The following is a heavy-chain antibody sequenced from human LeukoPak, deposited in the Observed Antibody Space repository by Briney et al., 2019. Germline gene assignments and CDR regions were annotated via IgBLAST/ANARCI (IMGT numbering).Heavy chain of an antibody. CDR3: ATWNDGFDY. J-gene: IGHJ4*02. CDR1: GLIFSSYS. V-gene: IGHV3-30-3*01. D-gene: IGHD1-1*01. CDR2: ISYDGSNK. Sequence: GRSLRLSCAASGLIFSSYSMHWVRQAPGKRLEWVAVISYDGSNKYYTDSVKGRFTISRDNSKNTLYLQMNSLRAEDTAVYYCATWNDGFDYWGQGTLVTVSS.